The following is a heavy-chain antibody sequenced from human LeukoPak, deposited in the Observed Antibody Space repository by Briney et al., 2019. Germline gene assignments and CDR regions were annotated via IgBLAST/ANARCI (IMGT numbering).Heavy chain of an antibody. Sequence: GGSLRLSCAASGFTFSYAWMSWVRQAPGIGLEWVGRIKCKTDGGTTDYAAPVKGRFTISRDDSKNTLYLQMNSLESDDTAVYYCATDLRGRGPNPLSSRIDYWGQGTLVTVSS. CDR2: IKCKTDGGTT. V-gene: IGHV3-15*01. CDR1: GFTFSYAW. D-gene: IGHD2/OR15-2a*01. CDR3: ATDLRGRGPNPLSSRIDY. J-gene: IGHJ4*02.